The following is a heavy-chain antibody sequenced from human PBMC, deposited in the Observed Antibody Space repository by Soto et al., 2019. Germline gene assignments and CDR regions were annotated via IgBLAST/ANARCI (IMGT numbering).Heavy chain of an antibody. J-gene: IGHJ4*02. CDR1: GFTFSSYT. V-gene: IGHV3-48*03. D-gene: IGHD2-8*01. CDR2: ISGSGRTT. Sequence: GGSLRLSCAATGFTFSSYTINWVRQAPGKGLEWVSYISGSGRTTYYADSVKGRFTISRDNSKNTLYLQMNSLRDDDTALYYCAKDRQPDGIWTFDSWGQGTLVTVSS. CDR3: AKDRQPDGIWTFDS.